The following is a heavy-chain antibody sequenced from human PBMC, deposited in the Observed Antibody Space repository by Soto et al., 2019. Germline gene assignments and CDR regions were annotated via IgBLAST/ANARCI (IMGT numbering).Heavy chain of an antibody. D-gene: IGHD3-16*01. CDR1: GDSVTTGPYS. CDR3: ASRGGGTTNYFDY. V-gene: IGHV4-30-2*01. CDR2: IYHSGTT. J-gene: IGHJ4*01. Sequence: TLSLTCVVSGDSVTTGPYSWSWIRQPPGKGLEWIGYIYHSGTTYYNPSLNSRVTISVDTSKNQFSLQLNSVTAADTALYYCASRGGGTTNYFDYWGHGMLVTVSS.